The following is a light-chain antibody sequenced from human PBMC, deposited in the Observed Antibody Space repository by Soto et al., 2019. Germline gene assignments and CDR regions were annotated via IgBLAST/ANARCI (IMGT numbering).Light chain of an antibody. CDR2: DAS. CDR1: QSVSNNY. V-gene: IGKV3-11*01. Sequence: EIVLTPSPGTLSLSPGERATLSCRASQSVSNNYLAWYQQKPGQAPRLLIYDASNRAAGIPARFSGSGSGTDFTLIIGSLEPEDFAVYYCQQRSNWPITFGQGTRLEIK. CDR3: QQRSNWPIT. J-gene: IGKJ5*01.